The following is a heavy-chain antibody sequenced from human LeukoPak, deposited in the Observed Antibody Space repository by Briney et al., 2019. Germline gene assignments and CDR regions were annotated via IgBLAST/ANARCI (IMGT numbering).Heavy chain of an antibody. Sequence: LRLSCEGFGYTFSTYAMSWVRQAPGKGLEWVSSISDSGDNTDYAESVKGRFTISRDNAKNTMYLQMNSLRAEDMALYYCAKAYDSSGLDAFDIWGQGTMVTVSS. CDR3: AKAYDSSGLDAFDI. V-gene: IGHV3-23*01. D-gene: IGHD3-22*01. CDR2: ISDSGDNT. CDR1: GYTFSTYA. J-gene: IGHJ3*02.